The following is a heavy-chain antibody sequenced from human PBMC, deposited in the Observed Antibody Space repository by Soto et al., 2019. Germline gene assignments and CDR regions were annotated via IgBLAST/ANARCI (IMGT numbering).Heavy chain of an antibody. Sequence: GESLKISCKGSGYGFTSFWTGWVRQMPGKGLEWIGNIFPGDSDTRYGPSFEGQVTISADRSTTTTYLQWSSLKASDTGMYYCATTRGGGPAAGTFDYWGQGTLVTVSS. V-gene: IGHV5-51*01. J-gene: IGHJ4*02. CDR2: IFPGDSDT. D-gene: IGHD6-13*01. CDR1: GYGFTSFW. CDR3: ATTRGGGPAAGTFDY.